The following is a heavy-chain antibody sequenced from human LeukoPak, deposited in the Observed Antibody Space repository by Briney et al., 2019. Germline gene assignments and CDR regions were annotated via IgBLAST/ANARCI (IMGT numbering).Heavy chain of an antibody. CDR2: INHSGST. Sequence: SETLSLTCTVSGGSISSYYWSWIRQPPGKGLEWIGEINHSGSTNYNPSLKSRVTISVDTSKNQFSLKLSSVTAADTAVYYCARGNIGWFGELNRLNYYYMDVWGKGTTVTISS. CDR3: ARGNIGWFGELNRLNYYYMDV. J-gene: IGHJ6*03. D-gene: IGHD3-10*01. V-gene: IGHV4-34*01. CDR1: GGSISSYY.